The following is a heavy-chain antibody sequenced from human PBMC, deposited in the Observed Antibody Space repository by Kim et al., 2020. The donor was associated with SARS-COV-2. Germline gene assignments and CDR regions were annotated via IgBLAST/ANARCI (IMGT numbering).Heavy chain of an antibody. J-gene: IGHJ4*02. Sequence: VASVKDRFTISRDNAKHSLYLQMNSLRAEDTALYYCARYYGSGKYYLDYWGQGTLVTVSS. CDR3: ARYYGSGKYYLDY. D-gene: IGHD3-10*01. V-gene: IGHV3-7*04.